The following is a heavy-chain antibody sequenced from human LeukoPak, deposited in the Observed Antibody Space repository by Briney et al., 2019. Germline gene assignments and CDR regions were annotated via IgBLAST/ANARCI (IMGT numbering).Heavy chain of an antibody. CDR3: ARAPRSALPYYSDY. CDR2: ISSSSSYI. D-gene: IGHD2-15*01. J-gene: IGHJ4*02. V-gene: IGHV3-21*01. CDR1: GFTFSSYS. Sequence: GGSLKLSCAASGFTFSSYSMKWVRQAPGKGPEWVSSISSSSSYIYYADSVKGRFTISRDNAKNSLYLQMNSLRAEDTAVYYCARAPRSALPYYSDYWGQGTLVTVSS.